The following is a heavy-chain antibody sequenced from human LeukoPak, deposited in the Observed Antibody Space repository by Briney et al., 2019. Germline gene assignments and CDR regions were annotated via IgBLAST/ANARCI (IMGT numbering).Heavy chain of an antibody. CDR3: ASTDEDIVATASFDY. CDR1: GGTFSSYA. J-gene: IGHJ4*02. V-gene: IGHV1-69*04. CDR2: IIPILGIA. D-gene: IGHD5-12*01. Sequence: SVKVSCKASGGTFSSYAISWVRQAPGQGLEWMGRIIPILGIANYAQKFQGRVTITADKSTSTAYMEPSSLRSEDTAVYYCASTDEDIVATASFDYWGQGTLVTVSS.